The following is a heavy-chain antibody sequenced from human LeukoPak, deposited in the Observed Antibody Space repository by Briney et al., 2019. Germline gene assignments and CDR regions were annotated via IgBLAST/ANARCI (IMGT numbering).Heavy chain of an antibody. CDR3: AGWRRKTTTSYYYYGMDV. Sequence: SETLSLTCTVSGGSISSSSYYWGWIRQPPGKGLEWIGSIYYSGSTYYNPSLKSRVTISVDTSKNQFSLKLSSVTAADTAVYYCAGWRRKTTTSYYYYGMDVWGQGTTVTVSS. D-gene: IGHD4-17*01. V-gene: IGHV4-39*01. CDR1: GGSISSSSYY. J-gene: IGHJ6*02. CDR2: IYYSGST.